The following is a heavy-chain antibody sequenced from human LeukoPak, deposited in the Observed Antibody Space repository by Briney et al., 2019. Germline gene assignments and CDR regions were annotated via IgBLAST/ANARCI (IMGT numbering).Heavy chain of an antibody. V-gene: IGHV4-34*01. D-gene: IGHD1-26*01. Sequence: KPSETLSLTCAVSGGSFSGYYWSWSRQPPGKGREWIGEINHSGSTNYNPSLKRRVTISVDTSKNQFSLKLSSVTAADTAVYYCAREYIGFDYWGQGTLVTVSS. CDR1: GGSFSGYY. CDR2: INHSGST. J-gene: IGHJ4*02. CDR3: AREYIGFDY.